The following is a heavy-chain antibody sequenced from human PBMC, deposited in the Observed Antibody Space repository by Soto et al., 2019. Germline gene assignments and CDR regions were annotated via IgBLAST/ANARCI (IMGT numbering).Heavy chain of an antibody. D-gene: IGHD2-8*01. J-gene: IGHJ6*02. CDR2: INPKSGGT. Sequence: ASVKVSCKASGYSFTDYHIHWVRQAPGQGLEWLGRINPKSGGTSTAQKFQGWVTMTTDTSISTASMELTRLTSDDTAIYYCARGDSTDCSIGVCSFFYNHDMDFCGQGTTVTVSS. V-gene: IGHV1-2*04. CDR3: ARGDSTDCSIGVCSFFYNHDMDF. CDR1: GYSFTDYH.